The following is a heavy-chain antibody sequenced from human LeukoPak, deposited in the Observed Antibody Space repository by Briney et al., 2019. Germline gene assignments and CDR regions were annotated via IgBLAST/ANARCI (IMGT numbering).Heavy chain of an antibody. CDR3: AKDPGYQIVYCFDY. CDR2: ISGSGGST. Sequence: GGSLRLSCAASGFTFSSYSMSWVRQAPGKGLEWVSGISGSGGSTDYADSVKGRFTISRDNSKNTLYLQMNSLRVEDTAVYYCAKDPGYQIVYCFDYWGQGTLVTVSS. J-gene: IGHJ4*02. D-gene: IGHD2/OR15-2a*01. V-gene: IGHV3-23*01. CDR1: GFTFSSYS.